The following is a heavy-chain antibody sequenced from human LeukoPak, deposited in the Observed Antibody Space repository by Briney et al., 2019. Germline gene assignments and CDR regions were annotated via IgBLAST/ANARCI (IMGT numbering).Heavy chain of an antibody. V-gene: IGHV4-34*01. Sequence: SETLSLTCAVYGGSFSGYYWSWIRQPPGKGLEWIGAINHSGSTNYNPSLKSRVTISVDTSKNQFSLKLSSVTAADTAVYYCANLKMGYDFWSGYYYNWSDPWGQGTLVTVSS. D-gene: IGHD3-3*01. CDR2: INHSGST. CDR1: GGSFSGYY. CDR3: ANLKMGYDFWSGYYYNWSDP. J-gene: IGHJ5*02.